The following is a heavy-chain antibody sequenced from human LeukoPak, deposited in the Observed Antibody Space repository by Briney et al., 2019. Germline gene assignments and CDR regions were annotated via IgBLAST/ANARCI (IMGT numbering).Heavy chain of an antibody. Sequence: GGSLRLSCAASGFTFSSYWMNWVRQAPGKGLEWVANIKQDGSEKYYVDSVKGRFTISRDNAKNSLYLQMNSLRAEDTAVYYCAREGSYYDSSGYYSSLDYWGQGTLVTVSS. CDR2: IKQDGSEK. CDR1: GFTFSSYW. D-gene: IGHD3-22*01. CDR3: AREGSYYDSSGYYSSLDY. J-gene: IGHJ4*02. V-gene: IGHV3-7*03.